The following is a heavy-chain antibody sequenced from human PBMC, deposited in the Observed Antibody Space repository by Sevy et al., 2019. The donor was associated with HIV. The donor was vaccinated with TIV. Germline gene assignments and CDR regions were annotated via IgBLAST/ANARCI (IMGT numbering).Heavy chain of an antibody. J-gene: IGHJ4*02. CDR2: LIENGVDT. V-gene: IGHV3-23*01. CDR1: GFTFSTYG. CDR3: VKDYMFAADWAPDS. D-gene: IGHD3-10*02. Sequence: GGSLRLSCAASGFTFSTYGMHWVRQPPGKGLEWVSGLIENGVDTYYSDSVRGRFTISRDNSKNTLYLQMNSLRAEDTAIYYCVKDYMFAADWAPDSWGQGTLVTVSS.